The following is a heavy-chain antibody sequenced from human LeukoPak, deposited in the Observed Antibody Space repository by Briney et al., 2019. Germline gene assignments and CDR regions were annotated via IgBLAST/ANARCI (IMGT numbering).Heavy chain of an antibody. J-gene: IGHJ4*02. CDR1: GFTFSSYA. D-gene: IGHD3-9*01. V-gene: IGHV3-30-3*01. CDR3: ARWGATGYGDY. CDR2: ISYDGSNK. Sequence: GGSLRLSCAASGFTFSSYAMHWVRQAPGKGLGWVAVISYDGSNKYYADSVKGRFTISRDNSKNSLYLQMNSLRAEDTAVYYCARWGATGYGDYWGQGTLVTVSS.